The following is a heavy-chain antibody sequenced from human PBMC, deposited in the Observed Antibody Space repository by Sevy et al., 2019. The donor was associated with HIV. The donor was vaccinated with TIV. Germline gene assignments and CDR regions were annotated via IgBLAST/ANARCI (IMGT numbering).Heavy chain of an antibody. CDR3: ARDSGPYYDFWSGYFDSRYYGMDV. CDR2: IYSGGST. J-gene: IGHJ6*02. D-gene: IGHD3-3*01. V-gene: IGHV3-53*01. Sequence: GGSLRLSCAASGFTFSTYTMTWVRQAPGKGLEWVSVIYSGGSTYYADSVKGRFTISRDNSKNTLYLQMNSLRAEDTAVYYCARDSGPYYDFWSGYFDSRYYGMDVWGQGTTVTVSS. CDR1: GFTFSTYT.